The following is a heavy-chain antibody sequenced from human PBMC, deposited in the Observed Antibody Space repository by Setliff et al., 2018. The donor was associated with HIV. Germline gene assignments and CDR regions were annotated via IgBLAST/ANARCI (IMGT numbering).Heavy chain of an antibody. CDR1: GFTFGREW. V-gene: IGHV3-7*03. J-gene: IGHJ6*03. Sequence: GESLRLSCAASGFTFGREWMSWVRQAPGKGLEWVANINEDGSEKTYVDSVKGRFSVSRDNAYNSLFLQMNSLRAEDTAVYYCARDHASTGFRGLIITSYYYMDAWGRGTTVPSP. CDR3: ARDHASTGFRGLIITSYYYMDA. CDR2: INEDGSEK. D-gene: IGHD3-10*01.